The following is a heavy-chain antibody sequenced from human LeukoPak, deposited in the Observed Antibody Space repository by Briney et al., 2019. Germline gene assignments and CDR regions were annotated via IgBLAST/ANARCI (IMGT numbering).Heavy chain of an antibody. Sequence: SETLSLTCTVSGGSITDHFWGWIRHTPGMGLEWIGHIYESPTYNPSLKSRVTISDDTSENQIFLQMASVTAADTAIYYCARRFRTSASGILHHDAYDIWGPGTEVIVSS. J-gene: IGHJ3*02. CDR3: ARRFRTSASGILHHDAYDI. CDR1: GGSITDHF. D-gene: IGHD3-10*01. CDR2: IYESP. V-gene: IGHV4-4*09.